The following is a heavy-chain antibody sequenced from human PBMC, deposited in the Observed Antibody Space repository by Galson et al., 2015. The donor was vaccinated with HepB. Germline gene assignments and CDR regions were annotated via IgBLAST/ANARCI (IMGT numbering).Heavy chain of an antibody. V-gene: IGHV3-33*01. CDR1: GFTFSSYG. Sequence: LRLSCAASGFTFSSYGMHWVRQAPGKGLEWVAVIWYDGSNKHYADSVKGRFTISRDNSKNTLYLQMNSLRAEDTAVYYCARDPDTAMVKAASTYYYYGMDVWGQGTTVTVSS. CDR2: IWYDGSNK. J-gene: IGHJ6*02. D-gene: IGHD5-18*01. CDR3: ARDPDTAMVKAASTYYYYGMDV.